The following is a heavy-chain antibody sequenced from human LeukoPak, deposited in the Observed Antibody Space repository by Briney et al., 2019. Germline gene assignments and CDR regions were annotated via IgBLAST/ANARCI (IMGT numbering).Heavy chain of an antibody. D-gene: IGHD1-26*01. J-gene: IGHJ4*02. CDR1: GFTFSSYW. CDR3: ARGSESYYEMYYFDY. V-gene: IGHV3-7*01. CDR2: IKQDGSEK. Sequence: PGGSLRLSCAASGFTFSSYWMSWVRQAPGKGLEWVANIKQDGSEKYYVDSVKGRFTISRDNAKNSLYLQMNSPRAEDMAVYYCARGSESYYEMYYFDYWGQGTLVTVSS.